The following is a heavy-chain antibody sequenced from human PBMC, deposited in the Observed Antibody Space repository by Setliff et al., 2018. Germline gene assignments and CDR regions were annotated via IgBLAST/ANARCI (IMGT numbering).Heavy chain of an antibody. Sequence: SETLSLTCSVSGGSVSSGSYYWGWIRQSPGKGLGWIGSMYYSGSTYYNPSLKGRVTLSVDTTKNQFSLKLTSMTAADTAVYFCARHLLVQGTYHFDYWGQGSQVTVSS. D-gene: IGHD3-10*01. CDR2: MYYSGST. CDR3: ARHLLVQGTYHFDY. J-gene: IGHJ4*02. CDR1: GGSVSSGSYY. V-gene: IGHV4-39*01.